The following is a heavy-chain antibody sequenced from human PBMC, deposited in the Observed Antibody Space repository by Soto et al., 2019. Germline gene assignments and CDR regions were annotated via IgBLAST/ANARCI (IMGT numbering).Heavy chain of an antibody. CDR2: IWYDGSNK. Sequence: QVQLVESGGGVVQPGRSLRLSCAASGFTFSSYGMHWVRQAPGKGLEWVAVIWYDGSNKYYEDSVKGRFTMSGDKSKNALYLQMNSLRAEYTAVYYCARGGGYCSGGSCYWFDPWGQGTLVTVSS. J-gene: IGHJ5*02. V-gene: IGHV3-33*01. CDR1: GFTFSSYG. D-gene: IGHD2-15*01. CDR3: ARGGGYCSGGSCYWFDP.